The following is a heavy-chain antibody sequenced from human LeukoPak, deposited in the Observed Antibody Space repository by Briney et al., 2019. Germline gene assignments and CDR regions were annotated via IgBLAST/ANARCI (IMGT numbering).Heavy chain of an antibody. CDR2: MNPNSGNT. Sequence: ASVKVSCKTTGNTLTSYYVHWVRQAPGQGLEWMGWMNPNSGNTGYALKFQGRVTITRNTSISTAYVELSSLRSEDTAVYYCARQTDFDYWGQGTLVTVSS. CDR1: GNTLTSYY. V-gene: IGHV1-8*03. CDR3: ARQTDFDY. J-gene: IGHJ4*02.